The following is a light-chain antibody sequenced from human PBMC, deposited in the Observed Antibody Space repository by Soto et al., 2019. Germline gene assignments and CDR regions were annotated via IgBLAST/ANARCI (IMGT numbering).Light chain of an antibody. CDR2: KAS. J-gene: IGKJ4*01. Sequence: DIQMTQSPSTLPASVGDRVTTTCRANQSISTWLAWYQQKPGKAPNLLIYKASRLETGVPSRFSGSGSGTEFTLTISLLKHDDFEPYYCQQYNSYPPLTFGGGTKVDIK. CDR3: QQYNSYPPLT. V-gene: IGKV1-5*03. CDR1: QSISTW.